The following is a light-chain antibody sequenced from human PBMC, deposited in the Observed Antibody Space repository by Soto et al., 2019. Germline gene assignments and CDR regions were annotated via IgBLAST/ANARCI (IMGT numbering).Light chain of an antibody. V-gene: IGKV3-20*01. CDR3: QQYGSSQT. CDR2: AGS. J-gene: IGKJ1*01. Sequence: ENVLTQSPASLSVFPGERATLSCRASRYVDRSYIAWYQQKPGQAPRLVIYAGSSRSTGIPDRFSGSASGTDFTLTSSRLEREDFAWYYFQQYGSSQTFGQGTRVEMK. CDR1: RYVDRSY.